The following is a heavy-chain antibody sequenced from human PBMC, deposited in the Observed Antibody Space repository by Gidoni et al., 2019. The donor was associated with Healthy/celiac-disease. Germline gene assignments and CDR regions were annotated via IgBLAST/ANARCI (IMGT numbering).Heavy chain of an antibody. CDR1: GFTFSGSA. Sequence: EVQLVESGGGLVQPGGSLPLSCAASGFTFSGSAMHWVRQASGKGLEWVGRIRSKANSYATAYAASVKGRFTISRDDSKNTAYLQMNSLKTEDTAVYYCTRRGSIVGATGAFDIWGQGTMVTVSS. CDR3: TRRGSIVGATGAFDI. V-gene: IGHV3-73*02. D-gene: IGHD1-26*01. J-gene: IGHJ3*02. CDR2: IRSKANSYAT.